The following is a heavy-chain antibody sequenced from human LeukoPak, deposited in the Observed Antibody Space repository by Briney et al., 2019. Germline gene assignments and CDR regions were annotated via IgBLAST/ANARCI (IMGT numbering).Heavy chain of an antibody. V-gene: IGHV1-69*04. D-gene: IGHD2-21*01. CDR2: IIPILGIA. Sequence: SVKVSCKASGGTFSSYAISWVRQAPGQGLEWMGRIIPILGIANYAQKFQGRVTITADKSTSTAYMELSSLRSEDTAVYYCAMVEGVHIERVTGHDAFDIWGQGTMVTVSS. J-gene: IGHJ3*02. CDR1: GGTFSSYA. CDR3: AMVEGVHIERVTGHDAFDI.